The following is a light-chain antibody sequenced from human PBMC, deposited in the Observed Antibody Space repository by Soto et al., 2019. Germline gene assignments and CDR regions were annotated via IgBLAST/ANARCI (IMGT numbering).Light chain of an antibody. Sequence: DVQMTQSPSSLSASVGDRVSITCRASQNINNWLAWYQQKPGKAPKSLIYATSNLQSGVPSRFSGSGSGTDFTLTINNLQPEDFATYSCQQYNAFPPTFGGGTRVEIK. J-gene: IGKJ4*01. V-gene: IGKV1D-16*01. CDR1: QNINNW. CDR3: QQYNAFPPT. CDR2: ATS.